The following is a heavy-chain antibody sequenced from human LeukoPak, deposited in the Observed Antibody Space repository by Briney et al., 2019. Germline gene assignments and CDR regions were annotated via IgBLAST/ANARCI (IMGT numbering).Heavy chain of an antibody. D-gene: IGHD6-13*01. CDR2: IYYSGST. CDR1: GGSISSNSYY. V-gene: IGHV4-39*07. J-gene: IGHJ6*03. Sequence: SETLSLTCAVSGGSISSNSYYWGWIRQPPGKGLEWIGSIYYSGSTYYKSSLKSRVTISVDTSKNQFSLKLSSVTAADTAVYYCARGSYSSSWYGLRYYYYMDVWGKGTTVTVSS. CDR3: ARGSYSSSWYGLRYYYYMDV.